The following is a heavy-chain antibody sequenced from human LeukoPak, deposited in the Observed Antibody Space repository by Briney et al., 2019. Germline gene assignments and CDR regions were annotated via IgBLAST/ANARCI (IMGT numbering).Heavy chain of an antibody. CDR1: GGSISSGSYY. Sequence: PSQTLSLTCTVSGGSISSGSYYWSWIRQPAGKGLEWIGRIYTSGSTNYNPSLKGRVTMSVDTSKNQFSLKLSSVTAADTAVYYCARVSLVRGAPDYYFDYWGQGTLVTVSS. V-gene: IGHV4-61*02. CDR3: ARVSLVRGAPDYYFDY. CDR2: IYTSGST. J-gene: IGHJ4*02. D-gene: IGHD3-10*01.